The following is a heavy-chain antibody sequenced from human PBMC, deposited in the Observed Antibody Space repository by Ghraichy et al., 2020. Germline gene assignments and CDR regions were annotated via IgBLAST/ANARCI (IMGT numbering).Heavy chain of an antibody. Sequence: GGSLRLSYAASGRTFRRSAIHWVRQAPGQWLAWVAIISYDGKNQYFGDSVKDRFTISRDNPRNMVYLHMNSLKTEDTAVYYCARAVVTTSSGVGWFDLWGQGTLVIVSS. CDR3: ARAVVTTSSGVGWFDL. V-gene: IGHV3-30*03. CDR1: GRTFRRSA. CDR2: ISYDGKNQ. D-gene: IGHD6-6*01. J-gene: IGHJ5*02.